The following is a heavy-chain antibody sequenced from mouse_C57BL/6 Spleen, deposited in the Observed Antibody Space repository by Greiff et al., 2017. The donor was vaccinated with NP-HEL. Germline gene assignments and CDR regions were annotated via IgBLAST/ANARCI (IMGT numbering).Heavy chain of an antibody. Sequence: SCSSYWMHWVKQRPGRGLEWIGRIDPTSGGTKYNEKFKSKATLTVDKPSSTAYMQLSSLTSEDSAVYYCARSSLLPDYFDYWGQGTTLTVSS. CDR2: IDPTSGGT. CDR3: ARSSLLPDYFDY. CDR1: SCSSYW. D-gene: IGHD2-10*01. V-gene: IGHV1-72*01. J-gene: IGHJ2*01.